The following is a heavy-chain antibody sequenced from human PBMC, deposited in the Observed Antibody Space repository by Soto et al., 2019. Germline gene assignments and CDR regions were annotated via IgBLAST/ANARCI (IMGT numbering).Heavy chain of an antibody. V-gene: IGHV1-18*01. J-gene: IGHJ5*02. CDR2: ISLYSDGT. CDR1: GYTFSNYR. Sequence: GASVKVSCKTSGYTFSNYRITWVPQAPGQPLEWLGWISLYSDGTNYAQKFQGRVSMTTDTSTTTAYMELRSLRSDDTAVYYCARVVPGAEAWFGPWGQGTLVTVSS. D-gene: IGHD2-2*01. CDR3: ARVVPGAEAWFGP.